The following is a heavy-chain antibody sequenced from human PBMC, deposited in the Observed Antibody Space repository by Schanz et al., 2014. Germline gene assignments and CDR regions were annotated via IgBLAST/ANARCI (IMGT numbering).Heavy chain of an antibody. Sequence: QVQMVESGGGVVQPGRSLRLSCAASGFAFSVYGMHWVRQAPGKGPEWVAVIWSDGSTKYYADSVKGRFTISRDNSKNTLYLQMNSLRADDTAVYFCARVRRRIATPSTPSFRNYYYYAMDVWGQGTTVTVSS. CDR1: GFAFSVYG. J-gene: IGHJ6*02. CDR3: ARVRRRIATPSTPSFRNYYYYAMDV. D-gene: IGHD6-13*01. CDR2: IWSDGSTK. V-gene: IGHV3-33*01.